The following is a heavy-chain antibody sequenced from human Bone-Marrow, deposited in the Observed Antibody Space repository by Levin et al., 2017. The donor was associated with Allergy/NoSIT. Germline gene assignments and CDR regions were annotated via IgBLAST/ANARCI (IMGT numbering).Heavy chain of an antibody. D-gene: IGHD6-19*01. CDR1: GYTFTGFY. CDR3: ARGGSSGYKPNFDY. CDR2: IDPNSGGT. Sequence: GGSLRLSCKASGYTFTGFYMHWVRQAPGQGFEWMGWIDPNSGGTKYAQKFQGWVSMTRDTSIGTAYMELTRLKSDDTAVYYCARGGSSGYKPNFDYWGQGTQVTVSS. J-gene: IGHJ4*02. V-gene: IGHV1-2*04.